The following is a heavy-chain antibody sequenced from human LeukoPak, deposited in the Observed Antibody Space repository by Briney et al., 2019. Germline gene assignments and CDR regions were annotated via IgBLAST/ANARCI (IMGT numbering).Heavy chain of an antibody. CDR1: GFTFSDYY. D-gene: IGHD7-27*01. V-gene: IGHV3-11*06. J-gene: IGHJ5*02. CDR2: ISSSSSYT. Sequence: PGGSLRLSCAASGFTFSDYYMGWIRQAPGKGLEWVSYISSSSSYTNYADSAKGRFTISRDNAKNSLYLQMNSLRAEDTAVYYCARSRPGWFDPWGQGTLVTVSS. CDR3: ARSRPGWFDP.